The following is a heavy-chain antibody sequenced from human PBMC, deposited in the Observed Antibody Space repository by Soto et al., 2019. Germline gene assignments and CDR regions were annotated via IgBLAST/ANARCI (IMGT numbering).Heavy chain of an antibody. CDR1: GGTFSSYA. CDR3: AGVLHQPSGWTDGVVY. D-gene: IGHD6-19*01. CDR2: IIPIFGTA. V-gene: IGHV1-69*01. Sequence: QVQLVQSGAEVKKPGSSVKVSCKASGGTFSSYAISWVRQAPGQGLEWMGGIIPIFGTANYAQKFQGRVTITADESTSTAYMELSSLRSEDTAVYYCAGVLHQPSGWTDGVVYWGQGPLVTVSS. J-gene: IGHJ4*02.